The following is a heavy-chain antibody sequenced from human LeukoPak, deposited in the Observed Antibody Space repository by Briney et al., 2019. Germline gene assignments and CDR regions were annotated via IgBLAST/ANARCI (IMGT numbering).Heavy chain of an antibody. J-gene: IGHJ6*02. D-gene: IGHD3-10*01. V-gene: IGHV4-59*08. CDR2: IYYSGST. CDR1: GGSLSSYY. CDR3: ARQPSWFGELFPKYYYYYGMDV. Sequence: PSETLSLTCTVSGGSLSSYYWSWIRQPPGKGLEWIGDIYYSGSTNYNPSLKSRVTISVDTSMNQFSLKLSSVTAADTAVYYCARQPSWFGELFPKYYYYYGMDVWGQGTTVTVSS.